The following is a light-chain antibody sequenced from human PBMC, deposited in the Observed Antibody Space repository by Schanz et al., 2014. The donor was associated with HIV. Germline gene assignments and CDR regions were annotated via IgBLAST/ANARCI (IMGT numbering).Light chain of an antibody. Sequence: DIQMTQSPSTLSASVGDRVTITCRASQSIGSWLAWYQQRPGEAPKLLIYKTSGLESGVPSRFSGSGSGTEFTLTINSLQSDDFATDFCHQYKTYPYTFGQGTKLEIK. V-gene: IGKV1-5*03. J-gene: IGKJ2*01. CDR1: QSIGSW. CDR2: KTS. CDR3: HQYKTYPYT.